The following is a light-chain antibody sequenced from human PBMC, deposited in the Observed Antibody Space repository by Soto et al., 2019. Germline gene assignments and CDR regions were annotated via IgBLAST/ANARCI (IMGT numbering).Light chain of an antibody. V-gene: IGKV1-5*01. CDR1: QSVSTW. J-gene: IGKJ1*01. CDR2: EAS. Sequence: DIQMTQSPSTLSASVGDRVTITCRPSQSVSTWLAWYQQKPGEAPNLLIYEASRLQSGVASRFSGSASGREFTLTITDLQPDDVATYYCQQYNDHQWTFGQGTKVEIK. CDR3: QQYNDHQWT.